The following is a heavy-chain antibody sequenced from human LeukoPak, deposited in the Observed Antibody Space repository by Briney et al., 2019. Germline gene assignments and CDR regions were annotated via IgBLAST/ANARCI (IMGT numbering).Heavy chain of an antibody. D-gene: IGHD2-2*01. CDR1: GYRFSSYW. J-gene: IGHJ6*03. CDR2: IYPGDSDT. Sequence: GESLKISCKGSGYRFSSYWIGWVRQMPGKGLEWMGIIYPGDSDTRYSPSFQGQVTISADKSISTAYLQCSSLKASDTAMYYCARHVVVGVPAAQQHYFYYMDVWGKGTTVTVSS. CDR3: ARHVVVGVPAAQQHYFYYMDV. V-gene: IGHV5-51*01.